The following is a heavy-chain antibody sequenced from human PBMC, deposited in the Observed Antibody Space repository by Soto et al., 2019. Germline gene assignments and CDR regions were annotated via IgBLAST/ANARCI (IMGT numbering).Heavy chain of an antibody. Sequence: PSETLSLTCTVSGGSISSGGYYWSWIRQHPGKGLEWIGYIYNGGSTYYRPSLESRMHMSLDATRNHYSLRLTSLTAADTAVYFCARAPVGLDTISYFDYWGQGKLVTV. J-gene: IGHJ4*02. D-gene: IGHD3-3*01. V-gene: IGHV4-30-4*08. CDR2: IYNGGST. CDR1: GGSISSGGYY. CDR3: ARAPVGLDTISYFDY.